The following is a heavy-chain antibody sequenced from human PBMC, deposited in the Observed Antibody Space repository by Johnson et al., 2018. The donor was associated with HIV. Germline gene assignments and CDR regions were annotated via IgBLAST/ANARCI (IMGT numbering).Heavy chain of an antibody. CDR2: IWYDGSSK. Sequence: QVQLVESGGGVVQPGRSLRLSCAASGFTFSSYGMHWVRQAPGKGLEWVAVIWYDGSSKYYADSVKGRFTISRDNAKNSLYLQMNSMRVEDTAVYYCARGGLGYQNIHDPFDIWGQGTMVTVSS. CDR3: ARGGLGYQNIHDPFDI. D-gene: IGHD3-16*02. CDR1: GFTFSSYG. V-gene: IGHV3-33*01. J-gene: IGHJ3*02.